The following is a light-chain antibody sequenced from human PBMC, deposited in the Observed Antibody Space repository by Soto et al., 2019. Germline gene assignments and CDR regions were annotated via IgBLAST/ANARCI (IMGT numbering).Light chain of an antibody. CDR3: QHYNSYSEA. CDR2: KAS. J-gene: IGKJ1*01. CDR1: QTISGW. Sequence: EIQMTQSPSTLSGSVGDRVTTTCRASQTISGWLAWYQQKPGKAPKLLIYKASTLKSGVPSRFSGSGSGTEFTLTISSLQPDDFATYYCQHYNSYSEAFGQGTKVDIK. V-gene: IGKV1-5*03.